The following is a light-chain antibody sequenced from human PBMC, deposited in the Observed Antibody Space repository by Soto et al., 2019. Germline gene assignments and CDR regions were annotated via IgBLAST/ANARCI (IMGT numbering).Light chain of an antibody. V-gene: IGKV3-15*01. J-gene: IGKJ5*01. CDR2: DAS. CDR1: QSVRSK. CDR3: QQYNNWALT. Sequence: EIVMTQSPVNLSVSPGEGASLSCRASQSVRSKLVWYQQIPDQPPRLLMYDASTRATGIPARFSGSGSGTEFTLTSRWLQSEDFGVYYCQQYNNWALTAGQGTRLEIK.